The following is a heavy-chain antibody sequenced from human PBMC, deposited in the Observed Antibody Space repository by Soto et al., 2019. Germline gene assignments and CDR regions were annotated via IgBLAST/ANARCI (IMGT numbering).Heavy chain of an antibody. D-gene: IGHD6-19*01. V-gene: IGHV4-59*08. CDR3: ARAVGDPLYYLDY. CDR2: TDYSGNT. CDR1: SDSISSYY. Sequence: QVQLQESGPGLVRPSETLSLTCTVSSDSISSYYWIWIRQSPGKGLEWIGYTDYSGNTNYNPSLKSRVTRSGDTSKNQFSLRQSSVTAADTAVYYCARAVGDPLYYLDYWGQGTLVTVSS. J-gene: IGHJ4*02.